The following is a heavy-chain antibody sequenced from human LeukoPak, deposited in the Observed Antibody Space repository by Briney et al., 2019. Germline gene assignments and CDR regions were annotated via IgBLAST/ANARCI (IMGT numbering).Heavy chain of an antibody. Sequence: SETLSLTCTVSGGSISSFYWSWIRQPPGKGLEWIGYIHYSGSTNYNTSLKSRVTISVDTSKNQFSLKLSSVTAADTAVNYCARDEGRGAFEIWGQGTMVTVSS. CDR3: ARDEGRGAFEI. CDR2: IHYSGST. V-gene: IGHV4-59*01. J-gene: IGHJ3*02. CDR1: GGSISSFY.